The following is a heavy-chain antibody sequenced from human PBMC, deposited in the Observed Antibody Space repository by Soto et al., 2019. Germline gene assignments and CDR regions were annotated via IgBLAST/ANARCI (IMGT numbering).Heavy chain of an antibody. D-gene: IGHD1-26*01. CDR1: GFTFSSYG. J-gene: IGHJ6*02. V-gene: IGHV3-30*03. CDR2: ISYDGSNK. CDR3: ATGAKVGADGYYYYYGMDV. Sequence: GGSLRLSCAASGFTFSSYGMHWVRQAPGKGLEWVAVISYDGSNKYYADSVKGRFTISRDNSKNTLYLQMNSLRAEDTAVYYCATGAKVGADGYYYYYGMDVWGQGTTVTVSS.